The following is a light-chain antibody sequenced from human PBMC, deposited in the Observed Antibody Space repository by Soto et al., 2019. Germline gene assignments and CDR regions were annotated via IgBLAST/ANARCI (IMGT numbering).Light chain of an antibody. CDR3: QKLNAYPPWT. V-gene: IGKV1-9*01. J-gene: IGKJ1*01. CDR1: QTIANY. CDR2: GAS. Sequence: DIQMTQSPSSLSASVGGRVTITCRASQTIANYLNWYQIKPGRAPKLLIFGASTLQSGVPSRFSGSGSGTDFTLTISSLQPEDFATYFCQKLNAYPPWTFGQGTKVDIK.